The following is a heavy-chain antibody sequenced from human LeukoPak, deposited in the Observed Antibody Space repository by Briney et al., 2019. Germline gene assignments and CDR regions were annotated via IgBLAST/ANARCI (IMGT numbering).Heavy chain of an antibody. V-gene: IGHV1-2*02. CDR1: RIPFSDYF. J-gene: IGHJ4*01. Sequence: EASVKVSCKAFRIPFSDYFIHWVRRAPGQGLEWMGGINPASGYTTYAQKFKGRVTVTRDPSTNSLYLDLYSLASDDTAIYYCVGEFYGMHSKAFDYWGGGSLVTVSS. D-gene: IGHD3-10*01. CDR3: VGEFYGMHSKAFDY. CDR2: INPASGYT.